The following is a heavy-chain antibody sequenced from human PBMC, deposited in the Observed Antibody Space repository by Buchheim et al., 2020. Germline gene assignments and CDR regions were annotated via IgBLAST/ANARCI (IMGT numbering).Heavy chain of an antibody. CDR1: GASINSGGYY. D-gene: IGHD6-19*01. CDR3: ARGSYQTGWRGFSYYSMDV. J-gene: IGHJ6*02. V-gene: IGHV4-39*07. CDR2: IYSGGST. Sequence: HLQGSGPGLVRPSETLSLTCTVSGASINSGGYYWDWVRQPPGKGLEWVGLIYSGGSTYFNPSLKSRVTISFDASTTQLSLMLTSVTAADTGTYYCARGSYQTGWRGFSYYSMDVWGQGT.